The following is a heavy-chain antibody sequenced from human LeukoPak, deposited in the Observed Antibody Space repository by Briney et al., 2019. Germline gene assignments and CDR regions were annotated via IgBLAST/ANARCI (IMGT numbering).Heavy chain of an antibody. CDR2: ISAYNGDT. CDR3: ARNCSGGSCYPFDY. V-gene: IGHV1-18*01. CDR1: GYTFINYG. J-gene: IGHJ4*02. D-gene: IGHD2-15*01. Sequence: ASVKVSCKSSGYTFINYGISWVRQAPGQGLEWMGWISAYNGDTNYAQKLQGRVTMTTDTSTSTAYMELRSLRSDDTAVYYCARNCSGGSCYPFDYWGQGTLVTVSS.